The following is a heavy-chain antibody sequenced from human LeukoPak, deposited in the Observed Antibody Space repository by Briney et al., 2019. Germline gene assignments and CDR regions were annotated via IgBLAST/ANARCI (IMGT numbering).Heavy chain of an antibody. CDR3: AKDLQRLLRYFDWLVDY. V-gene: IGHV3-30*18. CDR2: ISYDGSNK. CDR1: GFTFSSYG. Sequence: GGSLRLSCAASGFTFSSYGMHWVRQAPGNGLEWVAVISYDGSNKYYADSVKGRFAISRDNSKNTLYLQMNSLRAEDTAVYYCAKDLQRLLRYFDWLVDYWGQGTLVTVSS. J-gene: IGHJ4*02. D-gene: IGHD3-9*01.